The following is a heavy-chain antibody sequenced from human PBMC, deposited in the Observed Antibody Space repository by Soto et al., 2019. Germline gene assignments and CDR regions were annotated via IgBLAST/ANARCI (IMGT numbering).Heavy chain of an antibody. CDR3: ARLVDYGDDDAFDI. CDR2: IYYSGST. J-gene: IGHJ3*02. CDR1: GGSISSSSYY. Sequence: QLQLQESGPGLVKPSETLSLTCTVSGGSISSSSYYWGWIRQPPGKGLEGIGSIYYSGSTYYNPALKSRVTIPVDTSKNQSSLKLGSVTAADTAVYYCARLVDYGDDDAFDIWGQGTMVTVSS. V-gene: IGHV4-39*01. D-gene: IGHD4-17*01.